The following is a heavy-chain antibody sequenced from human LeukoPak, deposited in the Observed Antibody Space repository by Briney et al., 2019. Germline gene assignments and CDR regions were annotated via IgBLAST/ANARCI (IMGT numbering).Heavy chain of an antibody. J-gene: IGHJ3*02. D-gene: IGHD3-3*01. Sequence: GASVKVSCKASGYTFTSYGISWVRQAPGQGLEWMGWISAYNGNTNYAQKLQGRVTMTTDTSTSTAYMELSSLRSEDTAVYYCATGREYYDFWSGYYSEDHDAFDIWGQGTMVTVSS. V-gene: IGHV1-18*01. CDR1: GYTFTSYG. CDR3: ATGREYYDFWSGYYSEDHDAFDI. CDR2: ISAYNGNT.